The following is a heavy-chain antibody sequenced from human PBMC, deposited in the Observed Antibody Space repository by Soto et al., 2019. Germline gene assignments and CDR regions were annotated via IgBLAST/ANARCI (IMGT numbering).Heavy chain of an antibody. CDR1: GFTFIDYY. J-gene: IGHJ4*02. CDR3: GRSPGAGSY. D-gene: IGHD4-17*01. CDR2: ISSTGKNI. Sequence: QVRLVESGGDLVKPGESLRLSCVASGFTFIDYYMNWVRQAPGKGLELISYISSTGKNIYYSDSVKGRFIVSRDNAKNSLFLQMHRLTGDDTAVYYCGRSPGAGSYWGQGTRVTVSS. V-gene: IGHV3-11*01.